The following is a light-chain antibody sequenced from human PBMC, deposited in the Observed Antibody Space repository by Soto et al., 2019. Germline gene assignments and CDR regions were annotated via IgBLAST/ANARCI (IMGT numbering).Light chain of an antibody. V-gene: IGKV1-39*01. CDR2: DAS. J-gene: IGKJ1*01. Sequence: DIQMTKSPSSLAASVGATVTITCRASQSISNYLNWYQQKPGKAPKVLIFDASRLQSGVDSSFSGSGSGTDFTLTISSLQPEDSATYYCQQSYSAPWTFGQGTKVQVK. CDR1: QSISNY. CDR3: QQSYSAPWT.